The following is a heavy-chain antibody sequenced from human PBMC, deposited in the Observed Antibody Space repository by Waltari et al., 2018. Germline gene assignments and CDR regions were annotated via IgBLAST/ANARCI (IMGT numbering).Heavy chain of an antibody. Sequence: EVQLVESGGGLVQPGRSLRLSCTASGFTFGDYAMSWFRQAPGKGLEWVGFIRSKAYCGTTEYAASVKGRFTISRDDSKSIAYLQMNSLKTEDTAVYYCTRECVQLERYFDYWGQGTMVTVSS. CDR1: GFTFGDYA. CDR3: TRECVQLERYFDY. J-gene: IGHJ4*02. D-gene: IGHD1-1*01. CDR2: IRSKAYCGTT. V-gene: IGHV3-49*03.